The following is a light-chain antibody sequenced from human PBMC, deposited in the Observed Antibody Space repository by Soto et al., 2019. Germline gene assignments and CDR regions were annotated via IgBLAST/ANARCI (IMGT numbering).Light chain of an antibody. J-gene: IGKJ4*01. Sequence: EIGMTQSPATLSVSPGERATLSCRASQSVGSDLACYQQKPGQAHRLVIYDIFTRATGVTTRISGSGSGTEFTLTISSLQSEDFAVYYCQQYNSWPLTFGGGTKVEIK. CDR3: QQYNSWPLT. V-gene: IGKV3D-15*01. CDR1: QSVGSD. CDR2: DIF.